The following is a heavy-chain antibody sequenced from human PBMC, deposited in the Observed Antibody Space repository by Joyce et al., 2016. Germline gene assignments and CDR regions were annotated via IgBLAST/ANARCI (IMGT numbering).Heavy chain of an antibody. Sequence: QVQLQESGPGLVKASETLSLTCTVSGGSITNYYWSWIRQPPGKGLEWIGYIFYTGSIKYNPPLKTPVTISLDTSKNRFSLKLISVTAADTAVYYCARADREAGGTLYFDYWGHGTLVAVSS. CDR2: IFYTGSI. CDR3: ARADREAGGTLYFDY. CDR1: GGSITNYY. D-gene: IGHD1-1*01. J-gene: IGHJ4*01. V-gene: IGHV4-59*01.